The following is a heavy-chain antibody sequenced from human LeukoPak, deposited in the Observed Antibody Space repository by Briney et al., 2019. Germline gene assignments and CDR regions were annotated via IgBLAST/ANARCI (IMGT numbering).Heavy chain of an antibody. CDR1: GFTFSSYS. CDR2: ISSSSSYI. Sequence: GGSLRLSCAASGFTFSSYSMNWVRQAPGKGLEWVSSISSSSSYIYYAGSVKGRFTISRDNAKNSLYLQMNSLRAEDTAVYYCANLRGRRNGDFDYWGQGTLVTVSS. CDR3: ANLRGRRNGDFDY. D-gene: IGHD1-1*01. J-gene: IGHJ4*02. V-gene: IGHV3-21*01.